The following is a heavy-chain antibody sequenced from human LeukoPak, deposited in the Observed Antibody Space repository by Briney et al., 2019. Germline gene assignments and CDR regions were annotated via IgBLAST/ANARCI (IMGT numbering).Heavy chain of an antibody. CDR3: ARRAGYCSGDSCYPDNWFDP. Sequence: SETLSLTCNVSGASMSSNYWSWIRQPPGKGLEWIGYIYHSGNTNYSPSLESRVTMSVDESKHQFSLRVHFVSAADTAVYYCARRAGYCSGDSCYPDNWFDPWGQGTLVSVSS. D-gene: IGHD2-15*01. CDR1: GASMSSNY. CDR2: IYHSGNT. J-gene: IGHJ5*02. V-gene: IGHV4-59*08.